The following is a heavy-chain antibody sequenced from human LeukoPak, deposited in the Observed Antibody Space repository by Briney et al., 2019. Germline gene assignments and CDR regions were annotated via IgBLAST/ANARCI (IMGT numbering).Heavy chain of an antibody. V-gene: IGHV4-4*07. CDR3: ARERGAAAVNPFDY. CDR2: IYTSGST. J-gene: IGHJ4*02. CDR1: GGSISSYY. D-gene: IGHD6-13*01. Sequence: SETLSLTCTVSGGSISSYYWSWIRQPAGKGLEWIGRIYTSGSTNYNPSLKSRVTMSADTSKNQFSLKLSSVTAADTAVYYCARERGAAAVNPFDYWGQGTLVTVSS.